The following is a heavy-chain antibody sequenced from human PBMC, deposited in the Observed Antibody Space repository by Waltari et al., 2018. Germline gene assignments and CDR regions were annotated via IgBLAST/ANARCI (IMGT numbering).Heavy chain of an antibody. Sequence: QVQLQESGPGLVKPSETLSLPCPVSGGSISSYYSSRIRQPPGKGLEWIGYIYYSGSTNYNPSLKSRVTISVDTSKNQFSLKLSSVTAADTAVYYCAREGWTFVDAFDIWGQGTMVTVSS. CDR2: IYYSGST. V-gene: IGHV4-59*01. CDR3: AREGWTFVDAFDI. J-gene: IGHJ3*02. CDR1: GGSISSYY. D-gene: IGHD6-19*01.